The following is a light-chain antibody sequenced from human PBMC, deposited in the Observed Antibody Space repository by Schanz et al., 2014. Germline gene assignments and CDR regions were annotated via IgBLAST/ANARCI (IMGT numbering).Light chain of an antibody. V-gene: IGLV2-8*01. Sequence: QSVLTQPPSASGSPGQSVTISCTGTSSDVGGYNFVSWYQQHPGKAPKLMIYEVSNRPSGVPDRFSGYKSGNTASLTISGLQAEDEADYYCSSYTSSSTWVFGGGTKVTVL. CDR2: EVS. CDR1: SSDVGGYNF. J-gene: IGLJ3*02. CDR3: SSYTSSSTWV.